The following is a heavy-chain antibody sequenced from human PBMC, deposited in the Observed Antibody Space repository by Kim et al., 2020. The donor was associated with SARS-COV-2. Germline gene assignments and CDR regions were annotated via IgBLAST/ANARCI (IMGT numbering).Heavy chain of an antibody. V-gene: IGHV3-23*01. CDR3: VLSVGDGYNNPFAY. D-gene: IGHD5-12*01. J-gene: IGHJ4*02. CDR2: IRGIGHDT. Sequence: GGSLRLSCAASGFTFSSHTMSWVRQAPGQGLEWVADIRGIGHDTYYADSVKGRFTISRDNSGNPLYLQVNSLRTEDTAVYYCVLSVGDGYNNPFAYWGQGTLVTVSS. CDR1: GFTFSSHT.